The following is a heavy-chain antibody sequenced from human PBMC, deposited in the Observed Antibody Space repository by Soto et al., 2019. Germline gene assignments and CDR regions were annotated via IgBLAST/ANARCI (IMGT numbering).Heavy chain of an antibody. V-gene: IGHV3-23*01. D-gene: IGHD6-13*01. J-gene: IGHJ4*02. CDR1: GFTFSIYA. Sequence: EVQLLESGGGLVQPGGSLRLSCAAAGFTFSIYAMSWVRQAPGKGLEWVSAISGSSGSTYYADSVKGRFTISRDNSKNTLYLQMNSLRADDTAVYYCAKATRGGAATLIRDYWGQGTLVTVSS. CDR3: AKATRGGAATLIRDY. CDR2: ISGSSGST.